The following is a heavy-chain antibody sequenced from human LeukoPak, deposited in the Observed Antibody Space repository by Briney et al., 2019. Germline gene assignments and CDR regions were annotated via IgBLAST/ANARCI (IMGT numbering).Heavy chain of an antibody. D-gene: IGHD2-2*02. V-gene: IGHV3-23*01. CDR3: AKGKVVPATIYDS. J-gene: IGHJ4*02. CDR1: GFTFSSYA. Sequence: GGSLRLSCAASGFTFSSYAMSWVRQAPGKGLEWVSGFSGGDGSTSYADSVKGRFTISRDNSKNTLYLQMNSLRAEDTAVYYCAKGKVVPATIYDSWGQGTLVTVSS. CDR2: FSGGDGST.